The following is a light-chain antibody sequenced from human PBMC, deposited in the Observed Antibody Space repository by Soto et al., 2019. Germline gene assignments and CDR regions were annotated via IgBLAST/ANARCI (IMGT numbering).Light chain of an antibody. V-gene: IGLV2-23*03. J-gene: IGLJ2*01. CDR1: SSDVGSYNL. CDR3: CSYAGSSTFHVV. Sequence: QSVLTQPASVSGSPGQSITISCTGTSSDVGSYNLVSWYQQHPGKAPKLMIYEGSERPSGVSNRFSGSKSGNTASLTISGLQAEDEADYYCCSYAGSSTFHVVFGGGTKLTVL. CDR2: EGS.